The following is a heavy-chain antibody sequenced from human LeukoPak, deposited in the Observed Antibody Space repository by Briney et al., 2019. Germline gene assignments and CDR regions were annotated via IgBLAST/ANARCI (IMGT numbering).Heavy chain of an antibody. J-gene: IGHJ4*02. D-gene: IGHD6-13*01. V-gene: IGHV5-51*01. CDR3: ARTPYSSSPLGY. Sequence: GESLNISCNGSGYSLTSYCIGWVRQMPVKGLEWMGIIYPGDSDTRYSPSFQGQVTISADKSISTAYLQWSSLKASDTAMYYCARTPYSSSPLGYWGQGTLVTVSS. CDR1: GYSLTSYC. CDR2: IYPGDSDT.